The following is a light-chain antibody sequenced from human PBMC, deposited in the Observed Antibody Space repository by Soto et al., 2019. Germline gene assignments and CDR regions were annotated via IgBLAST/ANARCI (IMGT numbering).Light chain of an antibody. J-gene: IGLJ2*01. CDR3: QSFDSSRIGLL. CDR1: HSDIGAGYG. Sequence: QPVLTQPPSVTGAPGQRVTISCTGSHSDIGAGYGVHWYQQFPHSAPKLLIYDTTNRPSGVPDRFSGARSGTSASLAITGLRAEDEADYYCQSFDSSRIGLLFGGGTKLTVL. V-gene: IGLV1-40*01. CDR2: DTT.